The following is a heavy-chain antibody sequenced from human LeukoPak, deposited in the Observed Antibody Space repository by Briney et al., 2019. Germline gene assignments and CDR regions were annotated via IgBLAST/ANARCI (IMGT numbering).Heavy chain of an antibody. Sequence: PSETLSLTCAVYGGSFSGYYWGWIRQPPGKGLEWIGSIYYSGSTYYNPSLKSRVTISVDTSKNQFSLKLSSVTAADTAVYYCASRGSPGYCSSTSCYVGDWFDPWGQGTLVTVSS. CDR1: GGSFSGYY. J-gene: IGHJ5*02. V-gene: IGHV4-39*01. D-gene: IGHD2-2*01. CDR2: IYYSGST. CDR3: ASRGSPGYCSSTSCYVGDWFDP.